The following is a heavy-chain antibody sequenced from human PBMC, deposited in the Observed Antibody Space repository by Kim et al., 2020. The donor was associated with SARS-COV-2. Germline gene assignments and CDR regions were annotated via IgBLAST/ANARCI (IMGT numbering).Heavy chain of an antibody. Sequence: GGSLRLSCAASGFTFSSYAMSWVRQAPGKGLEWVSAISGSGGSTYYADSVKGRFTISRDNSKNTLYLQVNSLRAEDTAVYYCAKDHGSGDFPHAYYYYGMDVWGQGTTVTVSS. V-gene: IGHV3-23*01. CDR1: GFTFSSYA. D-gene: IGHD3-10*01. CDR2: ISGSGGST. CDR3: AKDHGSGDFPHAYYYYGMDV. J-gene: IGHJ6*02.